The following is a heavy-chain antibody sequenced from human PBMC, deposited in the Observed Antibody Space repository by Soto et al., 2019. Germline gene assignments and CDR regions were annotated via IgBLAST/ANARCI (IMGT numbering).Heavy chain of an antibody. Sequence: GGSLRLSCAASGFTFSAYAMHWVRQAPGKGLEWVAVISYDGTNNYYADSVKGRFTISRDNSKNTLFLQRNSLRSEDTAVYYCATITVVRGVTSDAFDFWGQGTMLTVSS. D-gene: IGHD3-10*01. CDR1: GFTFSAYA. V-gene: IGHV3-30-3*01. CDR3: ATITVVRGVTSDAFDF. J-gene: IGHJ3*01. CDR2: ISYDGTNN.